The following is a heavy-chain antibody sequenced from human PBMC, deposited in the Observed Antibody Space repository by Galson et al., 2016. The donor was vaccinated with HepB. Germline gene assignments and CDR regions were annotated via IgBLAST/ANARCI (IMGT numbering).Heavy chain of an antibody. CDR1: GLIVRANY. D-gene: IGHD4-23*01. Sequence: SLRLSCADSGLIVRANYLTWVRQAPGKGLEGVSVIYSDGRPYYQDSVRGRFTISRDNAKNTVYLQMNSLRVEDTAMYYCARDLPVATAGGFDLWGEGTVVTVSS. J-gene: IGHJ3*01. CDR3: ARDLPVATAGGFDL. V-gene: IGHV3-53*01. CDR2: IYSDGRP.